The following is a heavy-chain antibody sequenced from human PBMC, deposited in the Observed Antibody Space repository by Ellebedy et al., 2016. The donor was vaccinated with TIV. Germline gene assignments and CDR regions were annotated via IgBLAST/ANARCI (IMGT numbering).Heavy chain of an antibody. Sequence: PGGSLRLSCAASGVTFSTDWMHRVRQAAGKWLMWVSRINTDGSSTGYADSVKGRFTISRDNAKNTLYLQMNGLRAEDTAVYYCAREVWYPASWGQGTLVTVSS. CDR1: GVTFSTDW. J-gene: IGHJ4*02. CDR2: INTDGSST. CDR3: AREVWYPAS. V-gene: IGHV3-74*01. D-gene: IGHD6-13*01.